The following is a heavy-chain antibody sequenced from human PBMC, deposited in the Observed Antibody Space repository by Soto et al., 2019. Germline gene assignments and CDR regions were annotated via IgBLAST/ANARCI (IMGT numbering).Heavy chain of an antibody. CDR3: ARAGLDFDWLPIRRHYYFDY. D-gene: IGHD3-9*01. CDR2: IIPILGIA. J-gene: IGHJ4*02. CDR1: GGTFSSYT. Sequence: ASVKVSCKASGGTFSSYTISWVRQAPGQGLEWMGRIIPILGIANYAQKFQGRVTITADKSTSTAYMELSSLRSEDTAVYYCARAGLDFDWLPIRRHYYFDYWGQGTLVTVSS. V-gene: IGHV1-69*02.